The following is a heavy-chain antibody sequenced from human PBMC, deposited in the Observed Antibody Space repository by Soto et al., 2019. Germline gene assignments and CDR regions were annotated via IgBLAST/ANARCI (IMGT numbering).Heavy chain of an antibody. J-gene: IGHJ6*02. D-gene: IGHD3-3*01. CDR3: ARGTYYDFWSGYGQYHYYGMHV. CDR1: GGSISSDY. Sequence: SETLSLTCTVSGGSISSDYWIWIRQPPGKGLEWIGCIYYSGSTNYNPSLKSRVTISVDTSKNQFSLKLSSVTAADTAVYYCARGTYYDFWSGYGQYHYYGMHVSGQGPTVT. CDR2: IYYSGST. V-gene: IGHV4-59*01.